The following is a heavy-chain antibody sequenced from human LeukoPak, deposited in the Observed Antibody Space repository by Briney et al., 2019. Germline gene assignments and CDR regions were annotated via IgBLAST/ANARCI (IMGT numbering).Heavy chain of an antibody. CDR2: VYPGDSDT. J-gene: IGHJ5*02. CDR1: GYSFTNYW. D-gene: IGHD5-18*01. CDR3: ARHLRLWQNWFDP. V-gene: IGHV5-51*01. Sequence: GESLKISCKGSGYSFTNYWIGWVRQMPGKGPEWMGIVYPGDSDTRYSPSFQGQVTISADKSISTAYLQWSSLKASDTAMYYCARHLRLWQNWFDPWGQGTLVTVSS.